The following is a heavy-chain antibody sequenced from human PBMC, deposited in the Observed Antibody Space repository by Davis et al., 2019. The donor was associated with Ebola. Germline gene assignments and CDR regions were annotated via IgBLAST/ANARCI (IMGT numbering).Heavy chain of an antibody. CDR1: GYTLTSYY. V-gene: IGHV1-46*01. CDR2: INPSGGST. CDR3: ARGPLHTVGDAWFDP. J-gene: IGHJ5*02. D-gene: IGHD2-21*01. Sequence: SVKVPCMASGYTLTSYYMHWVRQAPAQGLEWMGIINPSGGSTSYAQKFQGRVTMTRDTSTSTVYMELSSLRSEDTAVYYCARGPLHTVGDAWFDPWGQGTLVTVSS.